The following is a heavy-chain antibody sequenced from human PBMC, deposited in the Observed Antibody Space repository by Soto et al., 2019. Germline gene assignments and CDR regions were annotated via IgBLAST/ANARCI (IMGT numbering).Heavy chain of an antibody. CDR3: ASPVGKKGGSGYWGADDAFDI. D-gene: IGHD3-22*01. V-gene: IGHV3-33*01. CDR2: IWYDGSNK. CDR1: GFTFSSYG. J-gene: IGHJ3*02. Sequence: GGSLRLSCAASGFTFSSYGMHWVRQAPGKGLEWVAVIWYDGSNKYYADSVKGRFTISRDNSKNTLYLQMNSLRAEDTAVYYCASPVGKKGGSGYWGADDAFDIWGQGTMVTVSS.